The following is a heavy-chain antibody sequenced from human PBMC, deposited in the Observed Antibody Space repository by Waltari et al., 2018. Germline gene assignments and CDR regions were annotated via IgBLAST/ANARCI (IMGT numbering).Heavy chain of an antibody. V-gene: IGHV3-7*01. Sequence: EVQLVESGGGLVQPGGSLRLSCAASGFTFSSYWLSWVRQAPGKGLEWVANIKQDGSEKYYVDSVKGRFTISRDNAKNSLYLQMNSLRAEDTAVYYCASSGYFTPFDYWGQGTLVTVSS. CDR2: IKQDGSEK. CDR1: GFTFSSYW. D-gene: IGHD3-22*01. J-gene: IGHJ4*02. CDR3: ASSGYFTPFDY.